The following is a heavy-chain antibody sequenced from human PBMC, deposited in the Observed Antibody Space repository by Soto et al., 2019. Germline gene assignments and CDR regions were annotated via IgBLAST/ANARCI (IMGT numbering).Heavy chain of an antibody. D-gene: IGHD6-19*01. Sequence: ASVKVSCKASGGTFSSHAISWVRQAPGQGLEWMGGIIPIFGTANYAQKFQGRVTITADESTSTAYMELSSLRSEDTAVYYCARGGSGWYFDYWGQGTLVTVSS. J-gene: IGHJ4*02. V-gene: IGHV1-69*13. CDR2: IIPIFGTA. CDR1: GGTFSSHA. CDR3: ARGGSGWYFDY.